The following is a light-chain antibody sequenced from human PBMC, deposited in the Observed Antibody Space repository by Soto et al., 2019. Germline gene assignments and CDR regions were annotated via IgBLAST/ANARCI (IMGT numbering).Light chain of an antibody. Sequence: QSALTQPASVSGSPGQSITISCTGTSSDVGGYNYVSWYQQHPGKAPKLMIYDVSNRPSGVSNRFSGSKSGNTASLTISGLQTEDEADYYCSSYTSISSVVLGGGTKLTVL. J-gene: IGLJ2*01. CDR3: SSYTSISSVV. CDR1: SSDVGGYNY. V-gene: IGLV2-14*03. CDR2: DVS.